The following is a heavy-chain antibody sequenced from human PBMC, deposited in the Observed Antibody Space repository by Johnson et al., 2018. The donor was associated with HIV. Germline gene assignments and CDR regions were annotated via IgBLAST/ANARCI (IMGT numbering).Heavy chain of an antibody. Sequence: QMLLVESGGGVVQPGRSLRLSCVASGFTFSDYYMSWIRQTPGKGLEWVSYISSSGGTIYYADSVKGRFSISRDNAKNSLYLQMNSLRAEDTAVYYCARDRGYWDAFDIWGQGTMVIVSS. J-gene: IGHJ3*02. CDR1: GFTFSDYY. D-gene: IGHD3-22*01. CDR2: ISSSGGTI. V-gene: IGHV3-11*04. CDR3: ARDRGYWDAFDI.